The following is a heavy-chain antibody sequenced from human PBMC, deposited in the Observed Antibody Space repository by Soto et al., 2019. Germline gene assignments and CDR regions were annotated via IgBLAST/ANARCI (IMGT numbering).Heavy chain of an antibody. D-gene: IGHD2-2*01. CDR2: ISYDGSNK. CDR3: AKIPVFFEPGDY. CDR1: GFTFSSYG. Sequence: QVQLVESGGGVVQPGRSLRLSCAASGFTFSSYGMHWVRQAPGKGLEWVAVISYDGSNKYYADSVKGRFTISRDNSKNTLYLQMNSLRAEDTAVYYCAKIPVFFEPGDYWGQGTLVTVSS. J-gene: IGHJ4*02. V-gene: IGHV3-30*18.